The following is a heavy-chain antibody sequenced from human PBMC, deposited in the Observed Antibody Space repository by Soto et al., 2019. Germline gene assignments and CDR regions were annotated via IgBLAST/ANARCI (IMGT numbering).Heavy chain of an antibody. Sequence: QVQLVESGGGVVQPGRSLRLSCAASGFTFSSYAMHWVRQAPGKGLEWVAVISYDGSNKYYADSVKGRFTISRDNPKNTLYLQMNSLRAEDTAVYYCARDLGDWNRRGPVSDGMDVWGQGTTVTVSS. CDR2: ISYDGSNK. CDR3: ARDLGDWNRRGPVSDGMDV. D-gene: IGHD1-1*01. V-gene: IGHV3-30-3*01. CDR1: GFTFSSYA. J-gene: IGHJ6*02.